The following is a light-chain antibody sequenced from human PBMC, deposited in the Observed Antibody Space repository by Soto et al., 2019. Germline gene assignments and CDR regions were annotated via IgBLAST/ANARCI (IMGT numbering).Light chain of an antibody. V-gene: IGLV2-14*01. CDR1: SSDVGGYNY. CDR2: DVS. Sequence: QSVLTQPASVSGSPXXXXTISCTGTSSDVGGYNYVSWYQQHPGKAPKLMIYDVSNRPSGVSNRFSGSKSGNTASLTISGLQAEDEADYYCSSYTSSSPYYVFGTGTKLTVL. CDR3: SSYTSSSPYYV. J-gene: IGLJ1*01.